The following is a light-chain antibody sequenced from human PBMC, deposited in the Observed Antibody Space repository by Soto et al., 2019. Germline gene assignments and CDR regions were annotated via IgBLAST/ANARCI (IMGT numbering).Light chain of an antibody. CDR3: QQYVSSPWA. V-gene: IGKV3-20*01. J-gene: IGKJ1*01. CDR1: QSVTNSF. Sequence: EIVLAQSPGTLSLSPGERATLSCRASQSVTNSFLAWYQQTPGQAPRLLIYGASRRATGIPDRFTGSGSGKDFTLIISRLEPEDFAVYYCQQYVSSPWAFGQGTKVEI. CDR2: GAS.